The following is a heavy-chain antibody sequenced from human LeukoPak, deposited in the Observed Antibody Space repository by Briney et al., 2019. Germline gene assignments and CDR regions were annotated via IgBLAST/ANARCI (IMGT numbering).Heavy chain of an antibody. CDR2: IYYSGST. V-gene: IGHV4-59*01. J-gene: IGHJ4*02. D-gene: IGHD6-6*01. CDR3: ARGMAARPNFDY. Sequence: SETLSLTCTVSGGSISSYYWSWIRQPPGKGLEWIGYIYYSGSTNYNPSLKSRVTISVDTSENQFSLKLSSVTAADTAVYYCARGMAARPNFDYWGQGTLVTVSS. CDR1: GGSISSYY.